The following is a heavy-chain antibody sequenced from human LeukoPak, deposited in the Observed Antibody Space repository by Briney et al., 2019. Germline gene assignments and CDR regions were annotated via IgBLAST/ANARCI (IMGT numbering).Heavy chain of an antibody. CDR3: ASSTYGSGSRDY. CDR1: GFTFSSYS. V-gene: IGHV3-48*02. Sequence: PGGSLRLSCAASGFTFSSYSMNWVRQAPGKGLEGVSYISSSSSTIYYADSVKGRFTISRDNAKNSLYLQMNSLRDEDTAVYYCASSTYGSGSRDYWGQGTLVTVSS. J-gene: IGHJ4*02. D-gene: IGHD3-10*01. CDR2: ISSSSSTI.